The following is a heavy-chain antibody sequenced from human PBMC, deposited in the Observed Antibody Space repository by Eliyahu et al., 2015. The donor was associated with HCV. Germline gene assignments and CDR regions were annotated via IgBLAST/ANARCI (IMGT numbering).Heavy chain of an antibody. CDR2: ITGSGDNT. V-gene: IGHV3-23*01. J-gene: IGHJ4*02. CDR1: GFTFSSYA. Sequence: EVQLLESGGGLVQPGGSLRLSCAASGFTFSSYAMSWVRQAPGKGLESVSLITGSGDNTHYADSVKGRFTISRDNSKNTLYLQMNSLRAEDTAVYYCAKGHVDGIYLYFDSWGQGALVTVSS. CDR3: AKGHVDGIYLYFDS. D-gene: IGHD1-26*01.